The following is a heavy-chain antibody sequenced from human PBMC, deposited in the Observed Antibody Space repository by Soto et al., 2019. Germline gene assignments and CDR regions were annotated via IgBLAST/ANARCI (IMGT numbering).Heavy chain of an antibody. V-gene: IGHV4-59*11. CDR3: VAGPDHAKSAY. Sequence: QMHLQESGPGLVKPSETLFLTCTVSGGSISDHYLSWTRQPPGKGLEWIGYGLRHEFVGTNPSLTSRVTISVDTSKKQFSLRLNSVTAADTAVYYCVAGPDHAKSAYWGQGTLVTVSS. J-gene: IGHJ4*01. CDR2: GLRHEFV. CDR1: GGSISDHY.